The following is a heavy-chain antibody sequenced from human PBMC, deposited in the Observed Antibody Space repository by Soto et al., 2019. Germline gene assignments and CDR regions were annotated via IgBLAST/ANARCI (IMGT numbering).Heavy chain of an antibody. V-gene: IGHV4-39*01. CDR3: ARQNKKKLYFYYYMDV. CDR1: GGSISSSRYY. Sequence: QLQLQEAGPGLVKPSETLSLTCTVSGGSISSSRYYCGWIRQPPGKGLVWIGSLYYSGRTHYNPYLKSRVTISVDTSQNQFSLKLSSVIASDTAVYYCARQNKKKLYFYYYMDVWGKGITVTVSS. CDR2: LYYSGRT. J-gene: IGHJ6*03.